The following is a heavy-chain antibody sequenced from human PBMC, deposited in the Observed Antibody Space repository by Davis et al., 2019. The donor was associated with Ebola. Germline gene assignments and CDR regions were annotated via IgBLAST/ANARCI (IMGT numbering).Heavy chain of an antibody. V-gene: IGHV5-51*01. D-gene: IGHD5-18*01. CDR2: LHPGTSDI. CDR1: GYSFITHW. CDR3: TSQGHRGSYLIHDY. Sequence: PGGSLRLSCKASGYSFITHWIGWVRQMPGKGLEWMAHLHPGTSDIRYSPSFQGHVTISVDNSISTAYLQWSSLKASDTAMYYCTSQGHRGSYLIHDYWGQGSLVTVSS. J-gene: IGHJ4*02.